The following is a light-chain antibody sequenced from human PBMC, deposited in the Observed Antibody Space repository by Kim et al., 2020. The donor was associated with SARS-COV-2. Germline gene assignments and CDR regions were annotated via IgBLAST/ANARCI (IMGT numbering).Light chain of an antibody. CDR3: QSYDSSLSGYV. CDR1: SSNIGAGYD. Sequence: QRVTISCTGSSSNIGAGYDVHWYQQLPGTAPKLLIYGSSNRPSGVPDRFSGSQSGTSASLAITGLQAEDEADYYCQSYDSSLSGYVFGTGTKVTVL. J-gene: IGLJ1*01. CDR2: GSS. V-gene: IGLV1-40*01.